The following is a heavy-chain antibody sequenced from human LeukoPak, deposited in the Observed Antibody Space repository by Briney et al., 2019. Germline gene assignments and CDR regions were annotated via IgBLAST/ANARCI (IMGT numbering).Heavy chain of an antibody. D-gene: IGHD6-13*01. J-gene: IGHJ6*02. Sequence: GRSLRLSCAASGFTFDDYAMHWVRQAPGKGLEWVAGIGWNSGSIGYADSVKGRFTISRDNAKNSLYLQMNSLRAEDTAVYYCARWLRGIADEDGVDVWGQGTTVTVSS. CDR3: ARWLRGIADEDGVDV. CDR2: IGWNSGSI. CDR1: GFTFDDYA. V-gene: IGHV3-9*01.